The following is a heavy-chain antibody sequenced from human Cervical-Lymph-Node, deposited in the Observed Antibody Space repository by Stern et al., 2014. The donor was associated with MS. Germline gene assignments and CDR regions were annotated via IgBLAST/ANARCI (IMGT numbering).Heavy chain of an antibody. D-gene: IGHD3-22*01. Sequence: QLVQSGAEVKKPGESLKISCKVSGYNFTSRWIGWVRQMPGKGLEWMGIIYPGDSDTRYSPSFQGQVTISADKSISTAYLQWSSLKASDTAMYYCAKTGEYYDSSGYYYADYWGQGTLVTVSS. CDR3: AKTGEYYDSSGYYYADY. J-gene: IGHJ4*02. CDR1: GYNFTSRW. V-gene: IGHV5-51*01. CDR2: IYPGDSDT.